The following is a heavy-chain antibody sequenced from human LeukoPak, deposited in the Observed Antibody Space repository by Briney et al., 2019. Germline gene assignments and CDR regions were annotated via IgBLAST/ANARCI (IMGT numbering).Heavy chain of an antibody. CDR3: AKDPTTVTTPYYYYGMDV. D-gene: IGHD4-17*01. J-gene: IGHJ6*02. V-gene: IGHV3-23*01. Sequence: WGSLRLSCAASGFTFSSYAMSWVRQAPGKGLEWVSAISGSGGSTYYADSVKGRFTISRDNSKNTLYLQMNSLRAEDTAVYYCAKDPTTVTTPYYYYGMDVWGQGTTVTVSS. CDR2: ISGSGGST. CDR1: GFTFSSYA.